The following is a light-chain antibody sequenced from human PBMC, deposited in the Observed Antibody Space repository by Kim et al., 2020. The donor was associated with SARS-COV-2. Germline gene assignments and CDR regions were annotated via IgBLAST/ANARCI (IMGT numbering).Light chain of an antibody. J-gene: IGKJ2*01. CDR1: QSVCSRC. Sequence: SPGERATLSCRTSQSVCSRCLAWNQQKTGQAPRLLIYSVSNKATGIPDRLSGSGSGTDFTLTISRLEPEDFAVYYCQQYGIAPPYTFGQGTKLEI. V-gene: IGKV3-20*01. CDR2: SVS. CDR3: QQYGIAPPYT.